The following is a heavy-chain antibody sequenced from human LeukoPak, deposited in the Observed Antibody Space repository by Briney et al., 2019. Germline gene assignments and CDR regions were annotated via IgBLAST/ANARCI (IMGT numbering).Heavy chain of an antibody. V-gene: IGHV1-18*01. CDR2: ISAYNGNT. J-gene: IGHJ4*02. CDR1: GYTFTSYG. Sequence: GASVKVSCKASGYTFTSYGISWVRQAPGQGLEWMGWISAYNGNTNYAQKLQGRVTMTTDTSTSTAYMELRSLRSDDTAVYYCARDRRAAGVGYYFDYWGQGTLVTVSS. D-gene: IGHD3-10*01. CDR3: ARDRRAAGVGYYFDY.